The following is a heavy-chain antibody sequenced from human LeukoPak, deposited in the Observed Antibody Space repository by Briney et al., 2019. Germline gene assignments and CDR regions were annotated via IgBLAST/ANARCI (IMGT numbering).Heavy chain of an antibody. CDR2: INPNSGGT. V-gene: IGHV1-2*02. D-gene: IGHD1-26*01. Sequence: ASVKVSCKASGYTFTGYYMHWVRQAPGQGLEWMGWINPNSGGTNYAQKFQGRVTMTRDTSISTAYMELSRLRSDDTAVYYCARDRPPRVGPRGGYAFDIWGQGTMVTVSS. CDR1: GYTFTGYY. J-gene: IGHJ3*02. CDR3: ARDRPPRVGPRGGYAFDI.